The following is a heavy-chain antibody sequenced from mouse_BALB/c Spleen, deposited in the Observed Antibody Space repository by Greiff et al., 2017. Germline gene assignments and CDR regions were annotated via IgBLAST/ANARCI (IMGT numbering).Heavy chain of an antibody. CDR1: GYAFTNYL. J-gene: IGHJ4*01. CDR3: ASCWDVRDYAMDY. Sequence: VQLQQSGAELVRPGTSVKVSCKASGYAFTNYLIEWVKQRPGQGLEWIGVINPGSGGTNYNEKFKDKATLTADKSSSTAYMQLSSLTSEDSAVYYCASCWDVRDYAMDYWGQGTSVTVSS. CDR2: INPGSGGT. V-gene: IGHV1-54*01. D-gene: IGHD4-1*01.